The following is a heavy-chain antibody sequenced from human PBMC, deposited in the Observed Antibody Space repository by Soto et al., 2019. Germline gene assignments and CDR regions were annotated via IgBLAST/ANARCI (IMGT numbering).Heavy chain of an antibody. V-gene: IGHV5-51*01. D-gene: IGHD2-2*01. CDR3: ARHSEGYCSSTSCSSYYYYYMDV. CDR2: IYPGDSDT. Sequence: SLKISCKGSGYSFTSYWIGWVRQMPGKGLEWMGIIYPGDSDTRYSPSFQGQVTISADKSISTAYLQWSSLKASDTAMYYCARHSEGYCSSTSCSSYYYYYMDVWGKGTTVTVSS. CDR1: GYSFTSYW. J-gene: IGHJ6*03.